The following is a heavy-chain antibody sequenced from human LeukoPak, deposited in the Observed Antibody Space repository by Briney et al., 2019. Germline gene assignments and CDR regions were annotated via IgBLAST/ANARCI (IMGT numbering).Heavy chain of an antibody. Sequence: GGSPRLSCAASGFIFDDYGMSWVRQAPGKGLEWVSGINWNGGSTGYADSVKGRFTISRDNAKNSLYLQMNSLRAEDTALYYCARSSHNNYWYFDYWGQGTLVTVSA. V-gene: IGHV3-20*04. CDR1: GFIFDDYG. J-gene: IGHJ4*02. CDR3: ARSSHNNYWYFDY. CDR2: INWNGGST. D-gene: IGHD1-1*01.